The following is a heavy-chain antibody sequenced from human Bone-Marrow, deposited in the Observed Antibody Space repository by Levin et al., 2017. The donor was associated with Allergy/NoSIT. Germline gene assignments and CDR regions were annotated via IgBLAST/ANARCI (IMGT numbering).Heavy chain of an antibody. J-gene: IGHJ4*02. CDR2: VSDNGGRT. CDR1: GFTFSSYA. CDR3: AKEKGARYSSY. V-gene: IGHV3-23*01. D-gene: IGHD2-15*01. Sequence: TGGSLRLSCAASGFTFSSYAMSWVRQAPGKGLEWVSAVSDNGGRTWYTDSVKGRFTISRDNSKNTLYLQMNSLRAEDTAVYYCAKEKGARYSSYWGQGTLVTVSS.